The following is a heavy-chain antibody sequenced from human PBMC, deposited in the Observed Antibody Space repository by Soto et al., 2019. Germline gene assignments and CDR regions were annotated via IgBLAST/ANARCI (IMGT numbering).Heavy chain of an antibody. CDR1: GFTFSVYG. J-gene: IGHJ4*02. Sequence: QVQLVESGGGVVQPGRSLRLSCAASGFTFSVYGMHWVRQAPGKGLEWVAVIWNDGSNKYYGDSVKGRFTISRDNYKNTLYLYMNSLRADDTAVSYCARAVGPFDYWGQGTLFTVSS. V-gene: IGHV3-33*01. CDR2: IWNDGSNK. D-gene: IGHD3-16*01. CDR3: ARAVGPFDY.